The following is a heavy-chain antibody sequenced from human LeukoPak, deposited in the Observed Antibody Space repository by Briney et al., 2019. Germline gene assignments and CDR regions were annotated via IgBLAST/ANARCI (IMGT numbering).Heavy chain of an antibody. D-gene: IGHD6-13*01. CDR1: GFTFSSYS. V-gene: IGHV3-21*01. CDR2: LSSSSSYI. Sequence: GGSLRLSCAASGFTFSSYSMNWVRQAPGKGLEWVSSLSSSSSYIYYADSVKGRFTISRDNARNSLYLQMNSLRVEDTAVYYCARDTYSRLDYWGQGTLVTVSS. CDR3: ARDTYSRLDY. J-gene: IGHJ4*02.